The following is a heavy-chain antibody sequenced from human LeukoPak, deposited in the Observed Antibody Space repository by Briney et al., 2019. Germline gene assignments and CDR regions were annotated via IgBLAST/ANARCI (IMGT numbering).Heavy chain of an antibody. CDR2: INHSGST. D-gene: IGHD5-18*01. J-gene: IGHJ4*02. Sequence: SETLSPTCAAYGWSFSGYYWSWIRQPPGKGLEWIGEINHSGSTNYNPSLKSRVTISVDTSKNQFSLKLSSVTAADTAVYYCARGGRGYSYGHWGQGTLVTVSS. V-gene: IGHV4-34*01. CDR1: GWSFSGYY. CDR3: ARGGRGYSYGH.